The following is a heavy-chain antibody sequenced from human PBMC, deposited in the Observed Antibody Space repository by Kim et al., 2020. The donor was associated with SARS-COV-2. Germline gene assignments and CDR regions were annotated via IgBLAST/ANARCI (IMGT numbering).Heavy chain of an antibody. J-gene: IGHJ4*01. D-gene: IGHD3-22*01. CDR2: IRSSGGSI. V-gene: IGHV3-11*01. Sequence: ASYIRSSGGSINYADSVKGRFTISRDNAKNSVYLQINSLRAEDTGVYYCARLHTMNTYFSDYWGHG. CDR3: ARLHTMNTYFSDY.